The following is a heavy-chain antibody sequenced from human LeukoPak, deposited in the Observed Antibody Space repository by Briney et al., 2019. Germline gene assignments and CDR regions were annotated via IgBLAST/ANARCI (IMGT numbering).Heavy chain of an antibody. CDR2: IKSKTDGGTT. CDR3: AKSPTSYCSAGSCYGDY. J-gene: IGHJ4*02. Sequence: GRSLRLSCAASGFTFSNAWMSWVRQAPGKGLEWVGRIKSKTDGGTTDYAAPVKGRFTISRDDSKNTLYLQMNSLKTEDTAIYYCAKSPTSYCSAGSCYGDYWGQGTLVTVSS. V-gene: IGHV3-15*01. CDR1: GFTFSNAW. D-gene: IGHD2-15*01.